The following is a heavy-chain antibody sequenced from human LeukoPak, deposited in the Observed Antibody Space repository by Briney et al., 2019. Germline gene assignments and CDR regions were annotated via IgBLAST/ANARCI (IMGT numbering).Heavy chain of an antibody. D-gene: IGHD6-6*01. V-gene: IGHV3-23*01. CDR2: ISNSGGST. CDR1: GFTFSSYS. J-gene: IGHJ4*02. Sequence: PGGSLRLSCAASGFTFSSYSMSWVRQAPGKGLEWVSGISNSGGSTYYADSVKGRFTISRDNSKNTLYLQMNSLRAEDTAFYYCAKSQGPSRSGVDSWGQGTLVTVSS. CDR3: AKSQGPSRSGVDS.